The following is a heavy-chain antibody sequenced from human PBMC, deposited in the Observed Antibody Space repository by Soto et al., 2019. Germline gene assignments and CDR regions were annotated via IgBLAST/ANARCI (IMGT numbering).Heavy chain of an antibody. V-gene: IGHV1-69*02. CDR3: AREYYGSGTSNFDY. Sequence: QVQLVQSGAEVKKPGSSVKVSCKASGGTFSSYTISWVRQAPGQGLEWIGRIIPILGIANYAQKFQGRVTITADKSTSTAYMELSSLRSEDTAVYYCAREYYGSGTSNFDYWGQGTLVTVSS. D-gene: IGHD3-10*01. CDR1: GGTFSSYT. J-gene: IGHJ4*02. CDR2: IIPILGIA.